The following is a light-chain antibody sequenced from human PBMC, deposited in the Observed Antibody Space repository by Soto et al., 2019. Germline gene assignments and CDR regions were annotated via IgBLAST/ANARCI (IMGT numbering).Light chain of an antibody. CDR2: EVS. V-gene: IGLV2-14*01. CDR1: SSDVGGYNY. J-gene: IGLJ3*02. Sequence: QSVLTQPASVSGSPGQSITISCTGTSSDVGGYNYVSWYQQHPGKVPQLMIYEVSNRPSGVSNRFSASKSGNTASLTISGLQAEDEANYYCSSYTSSRTLVFGGGTKLTVL. CDR3: SSYTSSRTLV.